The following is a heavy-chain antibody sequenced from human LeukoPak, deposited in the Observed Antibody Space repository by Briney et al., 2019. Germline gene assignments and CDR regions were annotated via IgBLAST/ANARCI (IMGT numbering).Heavy chain of an antibody. CDR2: ISGSGSYM. D-gene: IGHD6-13*01. CDR1: GFTLSEYY. J-gene: IGHJ4*02. Sequence: GGSLRLSCAASGFTLSEYYMTWIRQAPGKGLEWVSYISGSGSYMRYGDSVKGRFNIFRDNAENLVYLQMNSLRAEDTAVYYCTTDQSSSWYFWGQGTLVTVSS. V-gene: IGHV3-11*01. CDR3: TTDQSSSWYF.